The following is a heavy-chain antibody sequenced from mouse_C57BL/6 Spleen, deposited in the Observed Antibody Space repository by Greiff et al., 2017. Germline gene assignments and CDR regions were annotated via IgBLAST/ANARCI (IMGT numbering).Heavy chain of an antibody. Sequence: VQLQQPGAELVRPGSSVKLSCKASGYTFTSYWMDWVKQRPGQGLEWIGNIYPSDSETHYNQKFKDKATLTVDKSSSTAYMQLSSLTSEDSAVYYCARSGSSLFDYWGQGTTLTGSS. CDR2: IYPSDSET. D-gene: IGHD1-1*01. CDR1: GYTFTSYW. CDR3: ARSGSSLFDY. J-gene: IGHJ2*01. V-gene: IGHV1-61*01.